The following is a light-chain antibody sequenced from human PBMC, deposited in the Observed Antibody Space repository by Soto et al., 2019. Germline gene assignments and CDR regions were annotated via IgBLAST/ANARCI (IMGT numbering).Light chain of an antibody. CDR1: QSISDT. CDR2: GAS. J-gene: IGKJ1*01. Sequence: EVVLTQSPGTLSLSPGERATLSCRASQSISDTLAWYQQKPGQAPRLLIHGASTRAPGFPARFSGSGSGTDFTLTISSLQSEDFAVYYCQQYDNWPWTFGQGTKGDIK. V-gene: IGKV3-15*01. CDR3: QQYDNWPWT.